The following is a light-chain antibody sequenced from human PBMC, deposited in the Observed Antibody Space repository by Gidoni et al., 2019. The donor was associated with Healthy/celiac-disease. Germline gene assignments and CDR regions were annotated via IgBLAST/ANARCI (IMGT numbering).Light chain of an antibody. CDR1: QSISSY. J-gene: IGKJ1*01. Sequence: DIQMTQSPSPLSASVGDRVTIPCRASQSISSYLKWYQQKPGKAPKLLIYAASSLQSGVPSRFSGSGAGTDFTLTISRLQPEDFATYYCQQSYSTPWTFGQGTKVEIK. CDR3: QQSYSTPWT. CDR2: AAS. V-gene: IGKV1-39*01.